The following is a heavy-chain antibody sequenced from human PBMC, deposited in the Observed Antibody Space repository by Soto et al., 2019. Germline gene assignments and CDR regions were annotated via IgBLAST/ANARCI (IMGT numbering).Heavy chain of an antibody. Sequence: EVQLVESGGGLVQPGVSLRLSCAASGLTFRTYWVIWVRQAPGKGLVWVSRVYNDGDTTMHAAAVTGRFTISRDNAKNTVYLQMSGLRVEDTAMYYCEIRPGYSTGGDYWGQGTLVTVSS. D-gene: IGHD2-15*01. CDR3: EIRPGYSTGGDY. J-gene: IGHJ4*02. CDR1: GLTFRTYW. CDR2: VYNDGDTT. V-gene: IGHV3-74*03.